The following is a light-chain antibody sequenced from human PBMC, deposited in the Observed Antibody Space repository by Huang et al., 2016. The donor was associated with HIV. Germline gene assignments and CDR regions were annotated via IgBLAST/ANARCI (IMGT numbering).Light chain of an antibody. J-gene: IGKJ2*01. V-gene: IGKV3-15*01. CDR1: QSFGNN. CDR3: QQYNIWPYT. CDR2: GAS. Sequence: EIVMTQSPATLSVSPGEGATLFCRASQSFGNNLAWYQQRPGQAPSLLIYGASTRAPGVPPRFNGSGSGTEFTLTISSLQSEDFTVYYCQQYNIWPYTFGQGTKLEIK.